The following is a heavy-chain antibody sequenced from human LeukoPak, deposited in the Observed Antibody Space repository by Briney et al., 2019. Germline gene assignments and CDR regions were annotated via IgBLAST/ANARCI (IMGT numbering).Heavy chain of an antibody. Sequence: GASVKVSCKASGYTFTSYAMHWVRQAPGQGLEWMGWINPNSGGTNYVQKFQGRVTMTRDTSISTAYMELSRLRSDDTAVYYCARETSAAIFDYWGQGTLVTVSS. D-gene: IGHD6-13*01. V-gene: IGHV1-2*02. J-gene: IGHJ4*02. CDR1: GYTFTSYA. CDR3: ARETSAAIFDY. CDR2: INPNSGGT.